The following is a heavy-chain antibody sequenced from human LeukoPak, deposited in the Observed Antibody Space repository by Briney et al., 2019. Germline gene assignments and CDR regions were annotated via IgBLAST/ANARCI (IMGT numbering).Heavy chain of an antibody. CDR2: ISYDGSNK. J-gene: IGHJ4*02. D-gene: IGHD4-23*01. V-gene: IGHV3-30*03. Sequence: GGSLRLSCAASGFTFSSYGMHWVRQAPGKGLEWVAVISYDGSNKYYADSVKGRFTISRDNSKNTLYLQMNSLRAEDTAVYYCARFGNYGGNSIDCWGQGTLVTVSS. CDR3: ARFGNYGGNSIDC. CDR1: GFTFSSYG.